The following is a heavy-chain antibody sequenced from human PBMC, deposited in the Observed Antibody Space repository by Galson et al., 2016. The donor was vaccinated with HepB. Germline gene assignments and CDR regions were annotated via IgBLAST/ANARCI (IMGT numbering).Heavy chain of an antibody. Sequence: VKKPGESLRISCRGSGYIFNTYWISWVRQMPGIGLEWMGRIDPSDSHSDYSPSFRGHVSISLDKSLNTVYLQWSSLRASDTAVFYCATGPRVGSPEQFPHWGQGTLVIVSP. CDR2: IDPSDSHS. CDR3: ATGPRVGSPEQFPH. CDR1: GYIFNTYW. D-gene: IGHD3-10*01. J-gene: IGHJ1*01. V-gene: IGHV5-10-1*01.